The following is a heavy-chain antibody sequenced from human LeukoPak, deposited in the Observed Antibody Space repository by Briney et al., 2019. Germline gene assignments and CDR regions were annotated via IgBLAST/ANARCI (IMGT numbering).Heavy chain of an antibody. J-gene: IGHJ5*02. CDR3: ARPLMYYYGSETYFWFDP. CDR1: GFTFRSYW. V-gene: IGHV3-7*01. Sequence: GGSLRLSCAASGFTFRSYWMSWVRQAPGKGLEWVANINQDGSEKYYVDSVKGRFTISRDNVKNSLYLQMNSLRAEDTAVYYCARPLMYYYGSETYFWFDPWGQGTPVTVSS. D-gene: IGHD3-10*01. CDR2: INQDGSEK.